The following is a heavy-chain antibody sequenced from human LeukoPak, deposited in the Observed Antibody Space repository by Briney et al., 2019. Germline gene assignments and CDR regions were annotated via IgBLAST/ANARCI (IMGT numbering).Heavy chain of an antibody. CDR3: TTSDCEY. CDR1: GFTFSIHW. V-gene: IGHV3-7*03. CDR2: IKPGGNDK. J-gene: IGHJ4*02. Sequence: GGSLRLSCAASGFTFSIHWMTWVRQAPGKGLEWVATIKPGGNDKYFVDSVKGRFTVSRDNAKTSLYLQMNSLRAEDTAIYYCTTSDCEYWGQGTLVTVSS.